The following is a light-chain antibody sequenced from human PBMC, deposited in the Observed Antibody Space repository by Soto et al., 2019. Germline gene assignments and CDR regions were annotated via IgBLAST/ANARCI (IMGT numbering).Light chain of an antibody. CDR1: SSNIGNNT. CDR3: ATWDDSLNGPVV. J-gene: IGLJ2*01. V-gene: IGLV1-44*01. Sequence: QSVLTQPPSASGTPGQRVTISCSGSSSNIGNNTVNWYQQLPGTAPKLLVYRNNQRPSGVPDRFSGSKSGTSASLAISWLQSEYEADYYCATWDDSLNGPVVFGGGTKLTVL. CDR2: RNN.